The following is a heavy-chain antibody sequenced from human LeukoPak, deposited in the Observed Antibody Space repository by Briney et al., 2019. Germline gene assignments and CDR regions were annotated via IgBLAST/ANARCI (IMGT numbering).Heavy chain of an antibody. CDR1: GDSVSSNSAA. Sequence: SLTLSLTCAISGDSVSSNSAAWNWIRQSPSRGLEWLGRTYYRSKWYNDYAVSVKSRITINPDTSKNQFSLQLNSVTPEDTAVYYCASERGNCSGGSCYGSLDYWGQGTLVTVSS. CDR3: ASERGNCSGGSCYGSLDY. V-gene: IGHV6-1*01. CDR2: TYYRSKWYN. D-gene: IGHD2-15*01. J-gene: IGHJ4*02.